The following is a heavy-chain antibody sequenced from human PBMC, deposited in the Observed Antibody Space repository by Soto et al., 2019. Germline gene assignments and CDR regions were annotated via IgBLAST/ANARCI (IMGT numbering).Heavy chain of an antibody. CDR2: IYYSGST. Sequence: SETLSLTRPVSDGSLSSSSCSWSRQPPGKGLEWIGYIYYSGSTNYNPSLKSRVTISVDTSKNQFSLKLSSVTAADTAVYYCARHADLLLWFWVDPWGQGTLVTVS. CDR3: ARHADLLLWFWVDP. CDR1: DGSLSSSS. J-gene: IGHJ5*02. D-gene: IGHD3-10*01. V-gene: IGHV4-59*08.